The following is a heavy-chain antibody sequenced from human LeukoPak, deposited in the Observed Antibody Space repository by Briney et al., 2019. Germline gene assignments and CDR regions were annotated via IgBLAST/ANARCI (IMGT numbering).Heavy chain of an antibody. CDR1: GFTFSSYG. V-gene: IGHV3-30*02. CDR2: IRYDGSNK. J-gene: IGHJ4*02. Sequence: GGSLRLSCAASGFTFSSYGMHWVRQAPGKGLEWVAFIRYDGSNKYYADSVKGRFTISRDNSKNTLYLQMSSLRVEDTAVYYCASHLGVYSSSSFDYWGQGTLVTVSS. D-gene: IGHD6-6*01. CDR3: ASHLGVYSSSSFDY.